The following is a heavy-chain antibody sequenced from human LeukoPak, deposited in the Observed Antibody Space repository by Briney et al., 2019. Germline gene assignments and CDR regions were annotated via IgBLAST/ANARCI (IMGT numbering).Heavy chain of an antibody. Sequence: GASVKVSCKASGYTFTSYYMHWVRQAPGQGLEWMGIINPSGGSTSYAQKFQGRVTITADKSTSTAYMELSSLRSEDTAVYYCARGYSYGYGYYYYMDVWGKGTTVTVSS. D-gene: IGHD5-18*01. V-gene: IGHV1-46*01. CDR2: INPSGGST. J-gene: IGHJ6*03. CDR1: GYTFTSYY. CDR3: ARGYSYGYGYYYYMDV.